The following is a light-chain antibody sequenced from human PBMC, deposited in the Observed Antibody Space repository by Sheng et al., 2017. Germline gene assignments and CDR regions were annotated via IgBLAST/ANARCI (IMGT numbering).Light chain of an antibody. CDR1: QDINNY. CDR3: LQHDSYPWT. V-gene: IGKV1-17*01. CDR2: DAS. Sequence: DIQMTQSPSSLSASVGDRVTITCQASQDINNYLNWYQQKPGKAPKLLIYDASNLQSGVPSRFSGSGSGTEFTLTISSLQPEDFATYYCLQHDSYPWTFGQGTKVEVK. J-gene: IGKJ1*01.